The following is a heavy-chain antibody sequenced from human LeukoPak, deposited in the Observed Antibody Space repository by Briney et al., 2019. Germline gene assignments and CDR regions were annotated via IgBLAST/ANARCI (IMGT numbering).Heavy chain of an antibody. J-gene: IGHJ4*02. V-gene: IGHV3-21*01. D-gene: IGHD3-22*01. Sequence: PGGSLRLSCAASGFTFNTYSLDWVRQAPGKGLEWVSSISYNSNYIYYADSVKGRFTVSRDNAKNSLFLQMNSLRAEDTAVYYCARGVKNWGQGTLVTVSS. CDR2: ISYNSNYI. CDR1: GFTFNTYS. CDR3: ARGVKN.